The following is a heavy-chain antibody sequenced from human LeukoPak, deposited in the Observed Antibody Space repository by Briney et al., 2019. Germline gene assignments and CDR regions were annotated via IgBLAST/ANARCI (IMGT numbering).Heavy chain of an antibody. D-gene: IGHD5-18*01. J-gene: IGHJ4*02. CDR3: ARDGLLDLRGYSEESDY. Sequence: AASVKVSCKASGYTFTGYYMHWVRQAPGQGLEWMGWINPNSGGTNYAQKFQGRVTMTRDTSISTAYMELSRLRSDDAAVYYCARDGLLDLRGYSEESDYWGQGALVTVPS. CDR1: GYTFTGYY. V-gene: IGHV1-2*02. CDR2: INPNSGGT.